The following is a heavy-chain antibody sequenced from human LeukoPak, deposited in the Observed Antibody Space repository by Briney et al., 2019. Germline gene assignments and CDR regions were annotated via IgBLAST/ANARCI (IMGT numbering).Heavy chain of an antibody. D-gene: IGHD3-10*01. CDR1: GFTFTSYS. J-gene: IGHJ4*02. CDR2: ISGSSSYI. CDR3: ARVPGDY. Sequence: GGSLRLSCAASGFTFTSYSMNWVRQAPGKGLEWVSSISGSSSYIYYAHSVKGRFTISRDNAKNSLYLQMNSLRADDTAVYYCARVPGDYWGQGTLVTVSS. V-gene: IGHV3-21*01.